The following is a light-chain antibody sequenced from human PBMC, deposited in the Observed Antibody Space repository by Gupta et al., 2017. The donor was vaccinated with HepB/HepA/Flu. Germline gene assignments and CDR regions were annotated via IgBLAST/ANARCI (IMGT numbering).Light chain of an antibody. CDR3: QQTEDIPWT. V-gene: IGKV1-39*01. Sequence: DIQMTQSPSSLSASVGDRVTITCRSSQTIGRYLNWYQQKPGKAPNLLISIVSTLQSGVPSRFNGGGSGTDFTLTISRLQPEDFATYYCQQTEDIPWTFGQGTKVEIK. CDR1: QTIGRY. J-gene: IGKJ1*01. CDR2: IVS.